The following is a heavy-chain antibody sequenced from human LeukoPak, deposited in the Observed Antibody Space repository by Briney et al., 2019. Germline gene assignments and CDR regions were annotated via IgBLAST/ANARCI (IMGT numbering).Heavy chain of an antibody. V-gene: IGHV5-51*01. CDR3: ASRTGSYYPFDS. J-gene: IGHJ4*02. CDR2: MYPGCSDN. CDR1: GYSFSNYY. D-gene: IGHD1-26*01. Sequence: GESLKISCKGSGYSFSNYYIDWVRQMPGKGLEWMGVMYPGCSDNRYSPSFQGQVTISADKSNDPAYLQWSSLKASDSAMYYCASRTGSYYPFDSWDQGTLVTVSS.